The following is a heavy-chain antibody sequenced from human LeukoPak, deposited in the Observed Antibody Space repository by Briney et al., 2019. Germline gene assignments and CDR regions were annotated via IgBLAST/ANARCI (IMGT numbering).Heavy chain of an antibody. D-gene: IGHD4-17*01. J-gene: IGHJ4*02. CDR2: IYSGGST. V-gene: IGHV3-53*01. CDR1: GFTFSDHY. Sequence: PGGSLRLSCAVSGFTFSDHYMDWVRQAPGKGLEWVSVIYSGGSTYYADSVKGRFTISRDNSKNTLYLQVNSLRAEDTAVYYCASQTTLKYYFAYWGQGTLVTVSS. CDR3: ASQTTLKYYFAY.